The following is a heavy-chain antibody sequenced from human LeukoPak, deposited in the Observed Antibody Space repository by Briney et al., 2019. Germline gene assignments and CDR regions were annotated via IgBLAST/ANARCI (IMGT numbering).Heavy chain of an antibody. CDR2: IHHSGST. J-gene: IGHJ4*02. V-gene: IGHV4-38-2*02. D-gene: IGHD3-9*01. CDR3: ARGVDILTGYGLDY. Sequence: PSETLSLTCTVSGHSISRAHYWGWIRQPPGKGLEWIGNIHHSGSTYYSPSFKSRVTISGDTGKNQFSLKLTSVSAADTAMYYCARGVDILTGYGLDYWGQGTLVTVSS. CDR1: GHSISRAHY.